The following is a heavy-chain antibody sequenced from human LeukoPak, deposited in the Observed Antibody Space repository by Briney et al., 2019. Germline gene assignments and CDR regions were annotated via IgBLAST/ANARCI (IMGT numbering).Heavy chain of an antibody. V-gene: IGHV1-69*13. CDR2: IIPIFGTA. J-gene: IGHJ5*02. Sequence: SVKVSFKATGGTFSRYAISWLRQPPGHGLEWMGGIIPIFGTANYAQKFQRRVTITADQSTSTAYMKLSSLRSEDTAVYYCARGEKHSYGYERFDPWGQGTLVTVSS. D-gene: IGHD5-18*01. CDR3: ARGEKHSYGYERFDP. CDR1: GGTFSRYA.